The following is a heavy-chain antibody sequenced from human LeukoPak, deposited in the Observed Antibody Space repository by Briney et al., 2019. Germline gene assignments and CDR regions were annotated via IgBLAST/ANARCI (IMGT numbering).Heavy chain of an antibody. Sequence: PGGSLRLSCAASGFTFSSYAMSWVRQAPGKGLEWVSAISGSGGSTYYADSVKGRFTISRDNSKNTLYLQMNSLRAEDTAVFYCAKVGGIVEATNWYFDLWGRGTLVTVSS. D-gene: IGHD1-26*01. CDR1: GFTFSSYA. CDR3: AKVGGIVEATNWYFDL. J-gene: IGHJ2*01. CDR2: ISGSGGST. V-gene: IGHV3-23*01.